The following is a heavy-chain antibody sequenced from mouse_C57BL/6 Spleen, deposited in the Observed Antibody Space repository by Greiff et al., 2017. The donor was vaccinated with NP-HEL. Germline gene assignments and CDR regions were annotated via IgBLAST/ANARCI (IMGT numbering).Heavy chain of an antibody. J-gene: IGHJ4*01. D-gene: IGHD1-1*01. CDR1: GYTFTSYW. Sequence: VQLQQPGAELVRPGSSVKLSCKASGYTFTSYWMDWVKQRPGQGLEWIGNIYPSDSETHYNQKFKDKATLTVDKSSSTAYMQLSSLTSEDSAVYYCARMEGYYDGSSPYAMDYWGQGTSVTVSS. CDR3: ARMEGYYDGSSPYAMDY. V-gene: IGHV1-61*01. CDR2: IYPSDSET.